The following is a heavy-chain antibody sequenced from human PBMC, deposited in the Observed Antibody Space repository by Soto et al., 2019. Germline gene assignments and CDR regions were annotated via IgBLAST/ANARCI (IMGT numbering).Heavy chain of an antibody. J-gene: IGHJ5*02. CDR2: IIPIFGTA. CDR1: GGTFSSYA. D-gene: IGHD3-10*01. V-gene: IGHV1-69*01. CDR3: ARVDGDYGSGSYYNAVDPGWFDP. Sequence: QVQLVQSGAEVKKPGSSVKVSCKASGGTFSSYAISWVRQAPGQGLEWMGGIIPIFGTANYAQKFQGRVTITADESTSTAYMELSSLRSEDTAVYYCARVDGDYGSGSYYNAVDPGWFDPWGQGTLVTVSS.